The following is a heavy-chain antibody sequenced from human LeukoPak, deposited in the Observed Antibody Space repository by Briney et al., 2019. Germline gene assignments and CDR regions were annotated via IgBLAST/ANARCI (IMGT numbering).Heavy chain of an antibody. Sequence: TGGSLRLSCAASGFIFSSYSMNWVRQAPGKGLEWVSYISGSGTTIYYADSVQGRFTLSRENAKNSLYLQMNSLRDEDTAVYYCARTTYTSGWFFDYWGQGTLVAVSS. D-gene: IGHD6-19*01. CDR3: ARTTYTSGWFFDY. V-gene: IGHV3-48*02. CDR1: GFIFSSYS. CDR2: ISGSGTTI. J-gene: IGHJ4*02.